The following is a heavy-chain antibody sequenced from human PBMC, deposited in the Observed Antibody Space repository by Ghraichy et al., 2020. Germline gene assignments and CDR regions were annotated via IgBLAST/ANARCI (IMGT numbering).Heavy chain of an antibody. V-gene: IGHV4-59*08. CDR1: GGSISSYY. J-gene: IGHJ3*02. Sequence: SETLSLTCTVSGGSISSYYWSWIRQPPGKGLEWIGYIYYSGSTNYNPSLKSRVTISVDTSKNQFSLKLSSVTAADTAVYYCARPGITMVRGPRAYGDAFDIWGQGTMVTVSS. CDR2: IYYSGST. CDR3: ARPGITMVRGPRAYGDAFDI. D-gene: IGHD3-10*01.